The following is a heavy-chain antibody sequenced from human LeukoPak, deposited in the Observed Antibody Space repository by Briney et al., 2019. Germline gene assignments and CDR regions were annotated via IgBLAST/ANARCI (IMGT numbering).Heavy chain of an antibody. J-gene: IGHJ5*01. Sequence: GASVKVSCKASGYTFTGYYMHWVRQAPGQGLEWMGWINPNSGGTNYAQKFQGRVTMTRDTSISTAYMELSRLRSDDTAVYYCAREGYYDFWSGYKGRFDPWGQGILVTVSS. CDR2: INPNSGGT. V-gene: IGHV1-2*02. CDR3: AREGYYDFWSGYKGRFDP. CDR1: GYTFTGYY. D-gene: IGHD3-3*01.